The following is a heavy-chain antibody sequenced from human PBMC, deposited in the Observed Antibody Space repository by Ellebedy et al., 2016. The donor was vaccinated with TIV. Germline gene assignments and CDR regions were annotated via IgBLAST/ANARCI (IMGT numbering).Heavy chain of an antibody. CDR3: AKELVGKPMAGTTDY. D-gene: IGHD6-19*01. V-gene: IGHV3-23*01. CDR1: GFTFSDYK. J-gene: IGHJ4*02. CDR2: INDSGYNT. Sequence: GGSLRLSXAPSGFTFSDYKLHWVRQAPGKGLEWVSGINDSGYNTYYTASVKGRFTISRDNSKNTLYLQMNSLRVEDTAVYYCAKELVGKPMAGTTDYWGQGALVTVSS.